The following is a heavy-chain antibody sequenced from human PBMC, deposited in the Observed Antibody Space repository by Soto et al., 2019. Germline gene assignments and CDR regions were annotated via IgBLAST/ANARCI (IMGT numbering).Heavy chain of an antibody. CDR1: GGSISSYY. CDR2: IYYSGST. D-gene: IGHD3-10*01. CDR3: ARDSFTMVRGVINRYYYGMDV. J-gene: IGHJ6*02. Sequence: SETLSLTCTVSGGSISSYYWSWIRQPPGKGLEWIGYIYYSGSTNYNPSLKSRFTISVDPSKNQFSLKLSSVTAAVTAVYYCARDSFTMVRGVINRYYYGMDVWGQGPTVSVSS. V-gene: IGHV4-59*01.